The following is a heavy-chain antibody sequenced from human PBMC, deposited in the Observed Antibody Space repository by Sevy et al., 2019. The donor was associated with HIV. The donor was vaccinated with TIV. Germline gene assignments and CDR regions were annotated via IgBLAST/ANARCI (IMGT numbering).Heavy chain of an antibody. V-gene: IGHV3-48*03. J-gene: IGHJ5*02. CDR1: GFTFSNYD. CDR3: VRNGGAYDSGFDP. CDR2: IRSSGSDI. Sequence: GGSLRLSCVASGFTFSNYDMNWVRQAPGKGLEWVSKIRSSGSDIYYADSVNGRFTISRDNAKDSLNLQMNSLRAEDTAVYYCVRNGGAYDSGFDPWGQGTLVTVSS. D-gene: IGHD3-22*01.